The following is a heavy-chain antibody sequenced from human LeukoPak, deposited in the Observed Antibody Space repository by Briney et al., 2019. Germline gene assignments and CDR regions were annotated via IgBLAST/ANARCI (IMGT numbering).Heavy chain of an antibody. J-gene: IGHJ6*03. CDR1: GGSFSGYY. Sequence: SETLSLTCAVYGGSFSGYYWSWIRQPPGKGLEWIGEINHSGSTNYNPSLKSRVTISVDTSKNQFSLKLSSLTAADTAVYYCARIPSEPYCSGGSCYFLRYYMDVWGKGTTVTVSS. V-gene: IGHV4-34*01. CDR2: INHSGST. CDR3: ARIPSEPYCSGGSCYFLRYYMDV. D-gene: IGHD2-15*01.